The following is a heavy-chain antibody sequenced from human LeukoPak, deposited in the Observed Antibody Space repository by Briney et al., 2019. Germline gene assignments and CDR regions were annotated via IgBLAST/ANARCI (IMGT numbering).Heavy chain of an antibody. CDR2: INPNSGGT. CDR3: ARSDYDFWSGHFDP. Sequence: ASVKVSCKASGYTFTGYYLHWVRQAPGQGLEWMGWINPNSGGTNYAQKFQGRVTMTRDTSISTAYMELSRLRSDDTAVYYCARSDYDFWSGHFDPWGQGTLVTVSS. V-gene: IGHV1-2*02. D-gene: IGHD3-3*01. J-gene: IGHJ5*02. CDR1: GYTFTGYY.